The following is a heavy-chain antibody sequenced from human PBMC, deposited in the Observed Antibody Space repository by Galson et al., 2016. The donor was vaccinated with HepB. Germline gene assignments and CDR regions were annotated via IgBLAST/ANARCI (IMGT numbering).Heavy chain of an antibody. CDR3: ARGVEYNWNYIHMGFYYYYGMDV. D-gene: IGHD1-7*01. Sequence: SLRLSCAATGFTFSSYGMHWVRQAPGKGLEWVAVIWYDGSNKYYADSVKGRFTISRDNSKNTLYLQMNSLRAEDTAVYYCARGVEYNWNYIHMGFYYYYGMDVWGQGTTVTVSS. CDR2: IWYDGSNK. V-gene: IGHV3-33*01. CDR1: GFTFSSYG. J-gene: IGHJ6*02.